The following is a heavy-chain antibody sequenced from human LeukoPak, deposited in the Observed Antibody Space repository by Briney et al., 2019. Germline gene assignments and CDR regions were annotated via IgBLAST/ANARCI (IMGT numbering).Heavy chain of an antibody. V-gene: IGHV1-46*01. CDR1: GYTFTNYY. CDR3: AKSYGSGRAHDF. D-gene: IGHD3-10*01. CDR2: INPRDGST. Sequence: ASVKVSCKASGYTFTNYYIHWVRQAPGQGLEWMGLINPRDGSTTYAQRFQGRVTMTWETSTSTVYMDLSNPRSDDTAVYYCAKSYGSGRAHDFWGQGTLVTVSS. J-gene: IGHJ4*02.